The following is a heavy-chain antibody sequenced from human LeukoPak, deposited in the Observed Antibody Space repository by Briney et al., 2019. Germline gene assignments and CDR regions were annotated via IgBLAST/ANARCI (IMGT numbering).Heavy chain of an antibody. V-gene: IGHV5-51*01. CDR2: IYPSDSDT. CDR3: ARSSLDDSSGYYEGY. CDR1: GYSFTSYW. J-gene: IGHJ4*02. D-gene: IGHD3-22*01. Sequence: GESLKISCKGSGYSFTSYWIGWVRRMPGKGLEWMGIIYPSDSDTRYSPSFQGQVTISADKSISTAYLQWSSLKASDTAMYYCARSSLDDSSGYYEGYWGQGTLVTVSS.